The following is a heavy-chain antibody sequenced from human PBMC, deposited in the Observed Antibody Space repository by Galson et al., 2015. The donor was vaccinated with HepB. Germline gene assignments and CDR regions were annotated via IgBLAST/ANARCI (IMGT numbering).Heavy chain of an antibody. CDR3: ARVRGVILISFQWFDP. J-gene: IGHJ5*02. Sequence: LSLTCTVSGGSIRSSNYYWGWIRQPPGKGLEWIGSIDYSGSTYYNSSLQSRVTISVDTSKNQFSLRLTSVTAADTAVYYCARVRGVILISFQWFDPWGQGTLVTVSS. CDR1: GGSIRSSNYY. CDR2: IDYSGST. V-gene: IGHV4-39*01. D-gene: IGHD3-10*01.